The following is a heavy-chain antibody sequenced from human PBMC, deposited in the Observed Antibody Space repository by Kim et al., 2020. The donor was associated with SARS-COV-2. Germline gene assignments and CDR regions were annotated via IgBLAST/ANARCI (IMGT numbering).Heavy chain of an antibody. Sequence: ASVKVSCKASGYTFIGYYLHWVRQAPGHGLEWMGWINRNNGGTNYAQNFQGRVTMTRDTSISTAFIELSGLRSDDTAVYYCATGNEMYYFNSWGQGTLVT. J-gene: IGHJ4*02. CDR3: ATGNEMYYFNS. D-gene: IGHD1-1*01. CDR2: INRNNGGT. V-gene: IGHV1-2*02. CDR1: GYTFIGYY.